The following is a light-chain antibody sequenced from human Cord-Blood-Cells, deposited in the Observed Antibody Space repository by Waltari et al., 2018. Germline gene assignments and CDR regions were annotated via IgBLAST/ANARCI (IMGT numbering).Light chain of an antibody. CDR3: QQYNNWPLT. J-gene: IGKJ4*02. CDR2: GAS. V-gene: IGKV3-15*01. Sequence: EIVMTQSPATLSVSPGERATLSCRASQSVSSNLAWYQQKPGQAPRILIYGASTRATGIRARFSGSGSGTEFTHTISSLQSEDFAVYYCQQYNNWPLTFGGGTKVEIK. CDR1: QSVSSN.